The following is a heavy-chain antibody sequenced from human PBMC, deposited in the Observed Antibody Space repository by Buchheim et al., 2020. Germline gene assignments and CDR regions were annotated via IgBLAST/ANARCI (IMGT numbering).Heavy chain of an antibody. CDR3: AADKAARPYVYYGMDV. Sequence: QMQLVQSGPEVKKPGTSVKVSCKASGFTFTSSAVQWVRQARGQRLEWIGWIVVGSGNTNYAQKFQERVTITRDMSTSTAYMELSSLRSEDTAVYYCAADKAARPYVYYGMDVWGQGTT. D-gene: IGHD6-6*01. CDR1: GFTFTSSA. V-gene: IGHV1-58*01. CDR2: IVVGSGNT. J-gene: IGHJ6*02.